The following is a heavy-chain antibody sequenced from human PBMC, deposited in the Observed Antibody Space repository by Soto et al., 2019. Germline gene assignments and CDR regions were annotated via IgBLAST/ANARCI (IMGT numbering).Heavy chain of an antibody. Sequence: QVQLVQSGAEVKKPGSSVKVSCKASGGTFSSYAISWVRQAPGQGLEWMGGIIPIFGTANYAQKFQGRVTNTAAESTSTAYMELSSLRYEDTAVYYCAREPGKNYGMDVWGQGTTVTVSS. V-gene: IGHV1-69*12. CDR1: GGTFSSYA. J-gene: IGHJ6*02. CDR2: IIPIFGTA. CDR3: AREPGKNYGMDV. D-gene: IGHD3-10*01.